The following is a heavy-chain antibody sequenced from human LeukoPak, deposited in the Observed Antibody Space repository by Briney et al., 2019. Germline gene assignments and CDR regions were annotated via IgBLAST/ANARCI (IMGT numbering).Heavy chain of an antibody. CDR1: GGSINTDVYY. D-gene: IGHD2-15*01. CDR2: IHNTGST. J-gene: IGHJ3*01. V-gene: IGHV4-31*03. Sequence: SETLSLTCIVSGGSINTDVYYWTWIRKHPRKGLEWIGYIHNTGSTYNPTLKTRVTISKDTSANQFSLTLTSVTAADTAVYYCVGDRYLGTWRAFDVWGQGTMVTVS. CDR3: VGDRYLGTWRAFDV.